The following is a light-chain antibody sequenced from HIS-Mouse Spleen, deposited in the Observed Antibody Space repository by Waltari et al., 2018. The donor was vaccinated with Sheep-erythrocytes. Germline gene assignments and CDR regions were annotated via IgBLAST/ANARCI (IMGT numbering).Light chain of an antibody. CDR1: TLGVKY. J-gene: IGLJ2*01. CDR3: QAWDSSTAV. V-gene: IGLV3-1*01. Sequence: SYELTQPPSVSVSPGQTASITCSGDTLGVKYACWYQQKPGHSPVLVIYQDSKRPSGIPERFSGSNSGNTATLTISGTQAMDEADYYCQAWDSSTAVFGGGTKLTVL. CDR2: QDS.